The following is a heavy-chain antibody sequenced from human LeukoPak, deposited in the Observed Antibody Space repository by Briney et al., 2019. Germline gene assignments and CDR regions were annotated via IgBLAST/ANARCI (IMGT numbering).Heavy chain of an antibody. Sequence: GGSLRLSCAASGFTFSSYSMNWVRQAPGKGLEWVSSISSSSSYIYYADSVKGRFTISRDNSKNTLYLQMNSLRAEDTAVYYCAKDSVIKVYYYDSSGYAALDYWGQGTLVTVSS. CDR2: ISSSSSYI. D-gene: IGHD3-22*01. CDR1: GFTFSSYS. J-gene: IGHJ4*02. V-gene: IGHV3-21*03. CDR3: AKDSVIKVYYYDSSGYAALDY.